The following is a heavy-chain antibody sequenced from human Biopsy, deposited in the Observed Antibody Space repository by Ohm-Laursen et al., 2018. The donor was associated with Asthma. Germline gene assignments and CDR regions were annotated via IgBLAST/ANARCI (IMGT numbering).Heavy chain of an antibody. CDR1: GGSFSSNY. CDR3: ARDSSSRLSQWELLVSGGKRAHSYYGMDV. Sequence: SETLSLTWPVYGGSFSSNYWSWIRQTPGKGLEWLGDTHHSGYPNYNPAPSSGLTLSVDKAKNHSSLRLTSGIPADTAVYYCARDSSSRLSQWELLVSGGKRAHSYYGMDVWGQGTTVTVSS. J-gene: IGHJ6*02. D-gene: IGHD1-26*01. CDR2: THHSGYP. V-gene: IGHV4-34*01.